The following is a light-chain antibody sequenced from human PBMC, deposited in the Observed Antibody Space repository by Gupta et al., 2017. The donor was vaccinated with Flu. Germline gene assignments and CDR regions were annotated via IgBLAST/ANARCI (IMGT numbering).Light chain of an antibody. CDR2: DVS. V-gene: IGLV2-14*03. Sequence: QSALTQPASVSGSPGQSMTITCTGPSSDVGDYKYVSWYQQHPGKAPNLMIYDVSYRPSGVSSRFSGSKSGNTASLTISGLQPEDEADYYCSSYTSNNTSQVIFGGGTRLTVL. J-gene: IGLJ2*01. CDR3: SSYTSNNTSQVI. CDR1: SSDVGDYKY.